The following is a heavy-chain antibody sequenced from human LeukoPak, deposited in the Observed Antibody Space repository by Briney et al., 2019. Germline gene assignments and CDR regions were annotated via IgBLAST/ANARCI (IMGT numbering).Heavy chain of an antibody. Sequence: SVKVSCKASGYTFTTYYMHWVRQAPGQGLEWMGGIIPIFGTTNYAQKFQDRVTITADKSTSTAYMELSSLRSEDTAVYYCARVVGLTGYSSSWYSGYYYYMDVWGKGTTVTVSS. J-gene: IGHJ6*03. CDR3: ARVVGLTGYSSSWYSGYYYYMDV. V-gene: IGHV1-69*06. D-gene: IGHD6-13*01. CDR2: IIPIFGTT. CDR1: GYTFTTYY.